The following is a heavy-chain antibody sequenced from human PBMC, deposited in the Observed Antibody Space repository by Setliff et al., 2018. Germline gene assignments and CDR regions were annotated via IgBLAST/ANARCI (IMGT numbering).Heavy chain of an antibody. CDR3: ARDNTILGATDH. D-gene: IGHD1-26*01. J-gene: IGHJ5*02. CDR1: ANTLSTSYY. Sequence: SETLSLTCAVSANTLSTSYYWGWVRQPPGKGLEWLGRLHTSGSTTYNPALNSRVTISVDTSTNQFSLRLTSLTAADTAVYFCARDNTILGATDHWGQGTLVTVSS. CDR2: LHTSGST. V-gene: IGHV4-38-2*02.